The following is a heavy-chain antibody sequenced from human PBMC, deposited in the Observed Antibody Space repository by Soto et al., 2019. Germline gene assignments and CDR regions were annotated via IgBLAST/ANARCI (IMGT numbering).Heavy chain of an antibody. Sequence: GGSLRLSCAASGFTFSSYAMSWVRQAPGKGLEWVSAISGSGGSTYYADSVKGRFTISRDNSKNTLYLQMNSLRAEDTAVYYCAKDSDIVVVVAATLAEYFQHWGQGTLVTVSS. CDR2: ISGSGGST. CDR1: GFTFSSYA. CDR3: AKDSDIVVVVAATLAEYFQH. J-gene: IGHJ1*01. D-gene: IGHD2-15*01. V-gene: IGHV3-23*01.